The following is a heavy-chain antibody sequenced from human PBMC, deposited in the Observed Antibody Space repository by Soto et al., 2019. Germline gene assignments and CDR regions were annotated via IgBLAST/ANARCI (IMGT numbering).Heavy chain of an antibody. CDR1: GFTFGTTD. J-gene: IGHJ5*02. CDR3: VKNSGWFNT. Sequence: GGSLRLACAASGFTFGTTDMSWVRQAPGEGLEWVSTIDGSGGITYYADSVKGRFTISRDNSRNTVYLQMNSLRGDDTALYYCVKNSGWFNTWGQGALVTVSS. V-gene: IGHV3-23*01. CDR2: IDGSGGIT. D-gene: IGHD3-10*01.